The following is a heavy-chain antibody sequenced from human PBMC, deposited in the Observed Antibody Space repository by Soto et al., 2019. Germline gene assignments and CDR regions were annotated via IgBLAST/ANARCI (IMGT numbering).Heavy chain of an antibody. J-gene: IGHJ4*02. V-gene: IGHV4-61*01. CDR3: ARGGSGWYPVY. Sequence: PSETLSLTCTVSGGSVSSGSYYWSWIRQPPGKGLEWIGYIYYSGSTNYNPSLKSRVTISVDTSKNQFSLKLSSVTAADTAVYYCARGGSGWYPVYWGQGTLVTAPQ. D-gene: IGHD6-19*01. CDR2: IYYSGST. CDR1: GGSVSSGSYY.